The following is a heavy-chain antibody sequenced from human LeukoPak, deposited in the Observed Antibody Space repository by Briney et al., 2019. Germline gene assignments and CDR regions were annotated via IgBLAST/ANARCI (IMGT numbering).Heavy chain of an antibody. V-gene: IGHV3-66*01. Sequence: PGGSLRLSCAASGFTVSSNYMSWVRQAPGKGLEWVSVIYSGGSTYYADSVKGRFTISRDNSKNTLYLQMNSLRAEDTAVYYCAKDDSGWSERRFDYMDVWGKGTTVTVSS. CDR2: IYSGGST. D-gene: IGHD6-19*01. J-gene: IGHJ6*03. CDR3: AKDDSGWSERRFDYMDV. CDR1: GFTVSSNY.